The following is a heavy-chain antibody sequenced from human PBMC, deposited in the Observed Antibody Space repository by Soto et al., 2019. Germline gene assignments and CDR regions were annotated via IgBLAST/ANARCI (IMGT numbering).Heavy chain of an antibody. V-gene: IGHV3-7*01. CDR1: GFTFTTYW. J-gene: IGHJ6*02. Sequence: EVQLVESGGGLVQPGGSLRLSCAASGFTFTTYWISWVRQAPGKGLEWVANIKQDGSEKYYVDSVKGRFTISRDNAKNSLYLQMNSLRAEDTAVYYCGRGMDVWGQGTTVTVSS. CDR3: GRGMDV. CDR2: IKQDGSEK.